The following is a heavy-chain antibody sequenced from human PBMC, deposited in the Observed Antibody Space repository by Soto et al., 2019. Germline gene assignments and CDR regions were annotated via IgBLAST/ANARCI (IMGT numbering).Heavy chain of an antibody. CDR1: GFTFSSYA. D-gene: IGHD3-22*01. CDR2: ISYDGSNK. V-gene: IGHV3-30-3*01. Sequence: PGGSLRLSCAASGFTFSSYAMHWVRQAPGKGLEWVAVISYDGSNKYYADSVKGRFTISRDNSKNTLYLQMNSLRAEDTAVYYCARVEAMIVVVPYSPLDYWGQGTLVTVSS. CDR3: ARVEAMIVVVPYSPLDY. J-gene: IGHJ4*02.